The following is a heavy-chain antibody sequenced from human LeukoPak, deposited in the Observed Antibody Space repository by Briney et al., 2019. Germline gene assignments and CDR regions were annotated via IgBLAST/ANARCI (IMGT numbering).Heavy chain of an antibody. J-gene: IGHJ4*02. Sequence: GGSLRLSCAVSGFTVSSKYMTWVRQAPGKGLEWVSVIYSGGSIYYADPVKGRFTISRDISKNTVDLQLNSLRAEDTAVYYCASGKETSMAQGYWGQGTLVTVSS. CDR2: IYSGGSI. D-gene: IGHD5-18*01. V-gene: IGHV3-53*01. CDR3: ASGKETSMAQGY. CDR1: GFTVSSKY.